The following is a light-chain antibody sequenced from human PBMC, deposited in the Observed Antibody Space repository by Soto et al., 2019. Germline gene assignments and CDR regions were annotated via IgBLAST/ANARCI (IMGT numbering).Light chain of an antibody. Sequence: EIVLTQSPGTLSLSPGERATLSCRASQSVRSSYLAWYQQKPGQTPRLLIYDASNRATGIPDRFSGSGSGTDFTLAISRLEPEDFAVYYCQQYGSSPTCGQGTKVEIK. CDR3: QQYGSSPT. J-gene: IGKJ1*01. CDR2: DAS. CDR1: QSVRSSY. V-gene: IGKV3-20*01.